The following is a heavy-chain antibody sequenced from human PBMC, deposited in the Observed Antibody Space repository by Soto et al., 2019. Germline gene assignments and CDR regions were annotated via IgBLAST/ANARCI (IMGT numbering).Heavy chain of an antibody. J-gene: IGHJ3*02. Sequence: SETLSLTCSVSGGSITSNYWNWIRQPPGKGPEWIGDIQDSGRSRCNPSLKNRVTISLDTSKNQFSLNLSPVTAADTAMYYCGRGGLAAIGRAFDIWGQGTMVTVSS. D-gene: IGHD3-9*01. V-gene: IGHV4-59*13. CDR2: IQDSGRS. CDR3: GRGGLAAIGRAFDI. CDR1: GGSITSNY.